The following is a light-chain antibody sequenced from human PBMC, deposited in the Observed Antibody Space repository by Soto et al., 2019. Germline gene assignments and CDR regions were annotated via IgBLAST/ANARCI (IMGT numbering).Light chain of an antibody. V-gene: IGKV3-20*01. CDR3: HQYGSSPFT. J-gene: IGKJ3*01. CDR2: GAS. Sequence: EVVLTQSPGTLSLSPGERATLSCRANQSVSANYLAWYQQKPGQAPRLLIYGASSRATGIPDRFSGSGSGTDFTLTISRLEPEDFAVFYCHQYGSSPFTFGPGTKVDIK. CDR1: QSVSANY.